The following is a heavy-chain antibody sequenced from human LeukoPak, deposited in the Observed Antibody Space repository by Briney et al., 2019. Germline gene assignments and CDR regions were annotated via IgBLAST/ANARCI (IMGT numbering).Heavy chain of an antibody. CDR1: GGTFSSYA. CDR2: IFPIFGTA. CDR3: ARDRRPYYYDSSGYTI. Sequence: SVKVSYKASGGTFSSYAISWVRQAPGQGLEWMGGIFPIFGTANYAQKFQGRVTITADESTGTAYMELSSLRSEDTAVYYCARDRRPYYYDSSGYTIWGQGTMVTVSS. V-gene: IGHV1-69*13. D-gene: IGHD3-22*01. J-gene: IGHJ3*02.